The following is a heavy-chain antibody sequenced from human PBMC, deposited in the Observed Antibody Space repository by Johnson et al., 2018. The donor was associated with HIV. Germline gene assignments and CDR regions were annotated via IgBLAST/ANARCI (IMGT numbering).Heavy chain of an antibody. Sequence: QVQLVESGGGVVQPGKSLTLSCAASGFTFNKFAMHWVRQAPGTGLELLAFISFDGSTKYFGVSVAGRFDISRENSKNSHYLHMNSLRPEDTAIYYCVREGYSSSSDAFDIWGQGTMVTVSS. CDR2: ISFDGSTK. D-gene: IGHD6-6*01. V-gene: IGHV3-30*09. CDR3: VREGYSSSSDAFDI. J-gene: IGHJ3*02. CDR1: GFTFNKFA.